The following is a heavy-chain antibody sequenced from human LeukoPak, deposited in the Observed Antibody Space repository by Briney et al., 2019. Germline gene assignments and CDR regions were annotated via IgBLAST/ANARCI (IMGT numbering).Heavy chain of an antibody. D-gene: IGHD1-7*01. J-gene: IGHJ4*02. CDR1: NYSISSGYY. CDR3: ARHPLWNYISFDY. CDR2: IYHSGST. V-gene: IGHV4-38-2*01. Sequence: SETLSLTCAVSNYSISSGYYWGWTRQPPGQGLEWIGSIYHSGSTYYNPSLKSRVTISVDTSKNQLSLKLSSVTAADTAVYYCARHPLWNYISFDYWGQGTLVTVSS.